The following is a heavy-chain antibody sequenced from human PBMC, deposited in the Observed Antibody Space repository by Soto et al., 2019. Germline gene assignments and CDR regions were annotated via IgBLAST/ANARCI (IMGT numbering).Heavy chain of an antibody. CDR1: GGSISSSSYY. CDR3: ARHSPPSLRYFDWLQPAEFDY. J-gene: IGHJ4*02. CDR2: IYYSGST. D-gene: IGHD3-9*01. V-gene: IGHV4-39*01. Sequence: QLQLQESGPGLVKPSETLSLTCTVSGGSISSSSYYWGWIRQPPGKGLEWIGSIYYSGSTYYNPSLKSRVTISVDTSKNQFSLKLSSVTAADTAVYYCARHSPPSLRYFDWLQPAEFDYWGQGTLVTVSS.